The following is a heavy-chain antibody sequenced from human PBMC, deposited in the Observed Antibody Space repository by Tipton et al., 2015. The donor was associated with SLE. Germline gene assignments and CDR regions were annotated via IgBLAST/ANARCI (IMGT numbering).Heavy chain of an antibody. J-gene: IGHJ4*02. V-gene: IGHV3-66*02. D-gene: IGHD2-21*01. CDR2: VYAGGST. CDR3: VCGGDYYSGVDH. CDR1: GFAVSSNY. Sequence: SLRLSCVASGFAVSSNYMSWVRQSPGRGLEWVSVVYAGGSTYYSDSVKGRFTISRDNSKNTVYLQMNSLRNEDTAVYYCVCGGDYYSGVDHWGQGTLVTVSS.